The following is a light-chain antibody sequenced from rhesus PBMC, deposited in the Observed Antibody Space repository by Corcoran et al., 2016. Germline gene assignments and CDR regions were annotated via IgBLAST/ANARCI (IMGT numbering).Light chain of an antibody. CDR3: QHYYDNPYS. CDR1: QNIYSN. J-gene: IGKJ2*01. CDR2: AAS. Sequence: DIQMTQSPSALSASVGDRVTISCRASQNIYSNLAWYQQQPGKAPKLLISAASSLQTGIPSRFSGSGSGTDFTLTITSLQPEDAASYYCQHYYDNPYSFGQGTKVEIK. V-gene: IGKV1S12*01.